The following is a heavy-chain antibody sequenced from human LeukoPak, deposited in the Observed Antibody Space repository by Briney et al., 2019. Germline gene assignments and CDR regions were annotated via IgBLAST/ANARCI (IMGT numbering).Heavy chain of an antibody. CDR3: ARRRSSTYYYYYYYMDV. CDR2: IYYSGST. J-gene: IGHJ6*03. V-gene: IGHV4-39*07. CDR1: GGSISSSSYY. D-gene: IGHD6-6*01. Sequence: PSETLSLTCTVSGGSISSSSYYWGWLRQPPGMGLEWIGSIYYSGSTYYNPSLKSRVTISVYTSKNQFSLKLSSVTAADTAVYYCARRRSSTYYYYYYYMDVWGKGTTVTVSS.